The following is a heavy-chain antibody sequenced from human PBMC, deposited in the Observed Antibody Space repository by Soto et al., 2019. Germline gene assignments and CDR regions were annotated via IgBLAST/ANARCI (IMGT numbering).Heavy chain of an antibody. V-gene: IGHV1-18*01. CDR2: ISAHNGKT. CDR3: ARDRQLDPNFFDF. CDR1: RYYFPTKA. Sequence: SSAASRYYFPTKAITWLRLAPGHGLEWMGWISAHNGKTKYAQKVQGRVTMTTDTSTSTAYMEMRSLISDDTAVYYCARDRQLDPNFFDFWGQGSLVKVS. D-gene: IGHD6-6*01. J-gene: IGHJ4*02.